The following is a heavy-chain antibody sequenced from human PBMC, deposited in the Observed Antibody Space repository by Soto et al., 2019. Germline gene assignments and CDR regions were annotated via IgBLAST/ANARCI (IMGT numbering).Heavy chain of an antibody. J-gene: IGHJ4*02. CDR2: MYNSGST. V-gene: IGHV4-59*08. Sequence: SETLSLTCTVSGGSISSYYWTWVRQPPGKGLEWIGFMYNSGSTHYNPSLKSRVTISLDTSKNQFSLNLRSVTAADTAVYYCASMGYHYGSGSYPLDYWGQGTLVNVSS. CDR1: GGSISSYY. D-gene: IGHD3-10*01. CDR3: ASMGYHYGSGSYPLDY.